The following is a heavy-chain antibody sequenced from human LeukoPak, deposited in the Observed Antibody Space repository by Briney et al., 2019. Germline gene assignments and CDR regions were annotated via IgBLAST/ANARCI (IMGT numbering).Heavy chain of an antibody. Sequence: PTGRSLGLSCAASGFTFSSYAMHWVRQAPGKGLEWVAVISYDGSNKYYADSVKGRFTISRDNSKNTLYLQMNSLRAEDTAVYYCARQDSSSLDYWGQGTLVTVSS. V-gene: IGHV3-30-3*01. D-gene: IGHD6-13*01. CDR2: ISYDGSNK. J-gene: IGHJ4*02. CDR3: ARQDSSSLDY. CDR1: GFTFSSYA.